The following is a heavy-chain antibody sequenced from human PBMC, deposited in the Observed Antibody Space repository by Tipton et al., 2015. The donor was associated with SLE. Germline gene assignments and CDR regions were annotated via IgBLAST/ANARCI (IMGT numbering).Heavy chain of an antibody. CDR1: GGSFRGFH. V-gene: IGHV4-34*01. D-gene: IGHD3-9*01. CDR2: IKHSGST. Sequence: TLSLTCAVSGGSFRGFHWDWIRQAPGKGLEWIGEIKHSGSTNYNPSLKGRITLSVDTSRNQISLKLSSVTAADTAVYYCARRYDLSTGILNWGQGTLATVSS. J-gene: IGHJ4*02. CDR3: ARRYDLSTGILN.